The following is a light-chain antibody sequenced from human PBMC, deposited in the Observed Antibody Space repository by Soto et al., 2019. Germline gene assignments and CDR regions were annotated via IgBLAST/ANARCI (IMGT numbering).Light chain of an antibody. V-gene: IGKV3-15*01. CDR2: GES. J-gene: IGKJ1*01. Sequence: ETVMTQSPATLSVSPGERATLSCRASQGVSGDVAWYQQKPGQAPRLLIYGESTRATGTPARFSGSGSGREFTLSISSLQSDDFAVYYCLQYHKSWTFGQGTKVDIK. CDR1: QGVSGD. CDR3: LQYHKSWT.